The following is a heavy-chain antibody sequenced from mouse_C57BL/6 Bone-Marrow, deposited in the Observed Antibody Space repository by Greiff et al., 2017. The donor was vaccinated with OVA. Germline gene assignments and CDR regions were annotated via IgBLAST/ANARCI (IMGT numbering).Heavy chain of an antibody. J-gene: IGHJ2*01. Sequence: EVQLQQSGPVLVKPGASVKMSCKASGYTFTDYYMNWVQQSHGKSLEWIGVINPYNGGTSYNQKFKGKATLTVDKSSSTAYMELNSLTSEDSAVYYCARCWYYFDYWGQGTTLTVSS. CDR2: INPYNGGT. V-gene: IGHV1-19*01. CDR1: GYTFTDYY. CDR3: ARCWYYFDY.